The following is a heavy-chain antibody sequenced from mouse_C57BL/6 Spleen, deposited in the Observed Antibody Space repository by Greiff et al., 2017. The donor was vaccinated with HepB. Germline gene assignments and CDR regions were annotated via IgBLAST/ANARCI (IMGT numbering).Heavy chain of an antibody. CDR2: IHPNSGST. Sequence: QVQLQQPGAELVKPGASVKLSCKASGYTFTSYWMHWVKQRPGQGLEWIGMIHPNSGSTNYNEKFKGKATLTADKSSSTAYMQLNSLTSEDSAVYFCASRFTTGDYFDYWGQVTTLTVSS. V-gene: IGHV1-64*01. CDR1: GYTFTSYW. J-gene: IGHJ2*01. CDR3: ASRFTTGDYFDY. D-gene: IGHD1-1*01.